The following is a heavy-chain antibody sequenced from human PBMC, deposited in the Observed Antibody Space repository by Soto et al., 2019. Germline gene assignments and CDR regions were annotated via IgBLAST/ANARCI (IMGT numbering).Heavy chain of an antibody. D-gene: IGHD6-25*01. Sequence: GGSLRLSCAASGFTFSDYYMSWIRQAPGKGLEWVSYIGPSSSYTNYADSVKGRFTISRDNAKNSLYLQMNSLRAEDTAVYYCATVVRLMIYSDYWGQGTLVTVSS. V-gene: IGHV3-11*06. CDR3: ATVVRLMIYSDY. CDR2: IGPSSSYT. J-gene: IGHJ4*02. CDR1: GFTFSDYY.